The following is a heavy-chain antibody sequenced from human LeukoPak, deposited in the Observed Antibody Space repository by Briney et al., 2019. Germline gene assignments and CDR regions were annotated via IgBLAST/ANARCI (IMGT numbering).Heavy chain of an antibody. V-gene: IGHV3-23*01. J-gene: IGHJ5*02. D-gene: IGHD2-2*01. CDR1: GFTFSSYA. Sequence: GGSLRLSCAASGFTFSSYAMSWVRQAPGKGLEWVSAISGSGGSTYYADSVKGRFTISRDNSKNTLYLQMNSLRAEDTAVYYCAKILGYCSSTSCYGGWFDPWGQGTLVTVSS. CDR3: AKILGYCSSTSCYGGWFDP. CDR2: ISGSGGST.